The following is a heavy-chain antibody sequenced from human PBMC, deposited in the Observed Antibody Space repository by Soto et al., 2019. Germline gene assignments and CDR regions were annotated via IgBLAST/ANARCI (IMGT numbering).Heavy chain of an antibody. V-gene: IGHV4-59*01. Sequence: SETLSLTCTVSGGSISSYYWSWIRQPPGKGLEWIGYIYYSGSTNYNPSLKSRVTISVDTSKNQFSLKLSSVTAADTAVYYCARSYGDYYPLFDYWGQGTLVTVSS. D-gene: IGHD4-17*01. CDR3: ARSYGDYYPLFDY. CDR2: IYYSGST. J-gene: IGHJ4*02. CDR1: GGSISSYY.